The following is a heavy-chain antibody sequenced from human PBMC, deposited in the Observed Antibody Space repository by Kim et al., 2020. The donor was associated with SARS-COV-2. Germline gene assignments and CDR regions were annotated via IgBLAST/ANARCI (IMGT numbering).Heavy chain of an antibody. Sequence: YNPSLKSRVTISVDTSKNQFSLKLSSVTAADTAVYYCARQLRHPRTPFDYWGQGTLVTVSS. J-gene: IGHJ4*02. CDR3: ARQLRHPRTPFDY. V-gene: IGHV4-59*08.